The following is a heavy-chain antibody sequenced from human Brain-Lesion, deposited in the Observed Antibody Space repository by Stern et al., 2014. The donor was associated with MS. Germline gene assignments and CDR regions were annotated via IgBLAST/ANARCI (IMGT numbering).Heavy chain of an antibody. J-gene: IGHJ4*02. Sequence: VQLEESGAEVKKTGSSVKVSCQASGNTFTNRYLHWVRQAPGQALAWMGWITPFTGNTNYAQNFQDRVTITMDRSMSTAYMDLSSLRSDDTAIYFCAEGGSYGFVYWGQGTLVTVSS. CDR3: AEGGSYGFVY. CDR1: GNTFTNRY. V-gene: IGHV1-45*02. D-gene: IGHD4-17*01. CDR2: ITPFTGNT.